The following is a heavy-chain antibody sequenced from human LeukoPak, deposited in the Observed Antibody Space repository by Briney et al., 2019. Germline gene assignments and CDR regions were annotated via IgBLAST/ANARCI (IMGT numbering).Heavy chain of an antibody. J-gene: IGHJ4*02. CDR2: ISSSSGTI. Sequence: QAGGSLRLSCAASGFTFSTYSMIWVRQAPGKGLEWVSYISSSSGTIYYADSVKGRFTISRDNAKDSMYLQMSGLTDEDTAVYYCARVRPGWYVDYWGQGTLVTVSS. CDR3: ARVRPGWYVDY. V-gene: IGHV3-48*02. D-gene: IGHD6-19*01. CDR1: GFTFSTYS.